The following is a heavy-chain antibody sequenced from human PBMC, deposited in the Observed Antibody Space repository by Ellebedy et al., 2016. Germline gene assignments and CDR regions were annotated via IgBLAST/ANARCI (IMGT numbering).Heavy chain of an antibody. D-gene: IGHD6-19*01. CDR1: GGSISSSSYY. CDR2: IYYSGST. Sequence: SETLSLSXTVSGGSISSSSYYWGWIRQPPGKGLEWIGSIYYSGSTYYNPSLKSRVTISVDTSKNQFSLKLSSVTAADTAVYYCARDPNPSGIAVAGTDYWGQGTLVTVSS. V-gene: IGHV4-39*07. CDR3: ARDPNPSGIAVAGTDY. J-gene: IGHJ4*02.